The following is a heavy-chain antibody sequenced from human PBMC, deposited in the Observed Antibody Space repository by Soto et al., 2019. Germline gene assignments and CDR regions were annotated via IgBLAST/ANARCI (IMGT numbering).Heavy chain of an antibody. CDR3: ARSQGSSTSLEIYYYYYYGMDV. J-gene: IGHJ6*02. CDR1: GGTFRGYA. V-gene: IGHV1-69*01. Sequence: QVQLVQSGAEVKKPGSSLKFSCRASGGTFRGYAIAWVRQAPGQGLEWMGGIIPISGTANYAQKFQGRVTITADESTSTAYMELSSLRSEDTAVYYCARSQGSSTSLEIYYYYYYGMDVWGQGTTVTVSS. CDR2: IIPISGTA. D-gene: IGHD2-2*01.